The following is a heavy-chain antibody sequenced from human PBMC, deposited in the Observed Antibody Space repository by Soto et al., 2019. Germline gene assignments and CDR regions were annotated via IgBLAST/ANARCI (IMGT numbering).Heavy chain of an antibody. CDR3: ASPDYSSSRY. Sequence: PGGSLRLSCAASGFTFSSYAVTWVRQAPGKGLVWVSSISSNAANTFYADSVKGRFDISKDNSKNMLYLQMNSLRADDTAVYYCASPDYSSSRYWGRGTLVTVSS. V-gene: IGHV3-23*01. CDR1: GFTFSSYA. D-gene: IGHD6-13*01. CDR2: ISSNAANT. J-gene: IGHJ4*02.